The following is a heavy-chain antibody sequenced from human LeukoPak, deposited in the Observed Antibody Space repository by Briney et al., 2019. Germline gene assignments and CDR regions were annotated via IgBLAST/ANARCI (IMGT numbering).Heavy chain of an antibody. Sequence: SETLSLTCTVSGASISSYYWSWLRQPPGKGLEWSGYIYYTGTTKFNPSLRSRLTISLDTSSNQFSLKLNSVTAADTAVYFCASYSSGWFDPWGQGTLVTVSS. D-gene: IGHD2-21*01. V-gene: IGHV4-59*01. CDR1: GASISSYY. CDR2: IYYTGTT. CDR3: ASYSSGWFDP. J-gene: IGHJ5*02.